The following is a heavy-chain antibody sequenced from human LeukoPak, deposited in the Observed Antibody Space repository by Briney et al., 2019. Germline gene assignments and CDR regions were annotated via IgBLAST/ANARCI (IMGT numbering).Heavy chain of an antibody. CDR1: GYSISNGYY. J-gene: IGHJ4*02. CDR2: IYHRGST. Sequence: PSETLSLTCTVSGYSISNGYYWGWIRQPPGEGLEWVGSIYHRGSTYYNPSLRSRVTISLDRSKKKVYLKLTSVTAADTAVYFCARGAEYYAIWRGYAGYSDYWGQGISVTVSS. V-gene: IGHV4-38-2*02. D-gene: IGHD3-3*01. CDR3: ARGAEYYAIWRGYAGYSDY.